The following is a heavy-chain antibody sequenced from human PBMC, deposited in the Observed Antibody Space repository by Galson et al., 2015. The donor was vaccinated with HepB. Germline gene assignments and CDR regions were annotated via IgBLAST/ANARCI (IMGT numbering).Heavy chain of an antibody. D-gene: IGHD1-20*01. V-gene: IGHV3-7*03. Sequence: SLRLSCAASGFSFSSYWMSWVRQAPGKGLEWVANIKEDGNDKYYVDSVKGRFTISRDSAKNSLYLQMSSLRAEDTAVYYCARGGFLTAETYFDYWGRGTLVTVTS. CDR2: IKEDGNDK. CDR3: ARGGFLTAETYFDY. CDR1: GFSFSSYW. J-gene: IGHJ4*02.